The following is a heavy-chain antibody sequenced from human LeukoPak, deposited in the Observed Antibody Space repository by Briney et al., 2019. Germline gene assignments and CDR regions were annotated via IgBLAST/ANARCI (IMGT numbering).Heavy chain of an antibody. Sequence: ASVTVSCKASGYTFTGYYMHWVRQAPGQGLEWMGWINPNSGGTNYAQKFQGRVTMTRDTSISTAYMELSRLRSDDTAVYYCAKGAKDSSGYYTYWGQGTLVTVSS. CDR2: INPNSGGT. CDR3: AKGAKDSSGYYTY. CDR1: GYTFTGYY. J-gene: IGHJ4*02. V-gene: IGHV1-2*02. D-gene: IGHD3-22*01.